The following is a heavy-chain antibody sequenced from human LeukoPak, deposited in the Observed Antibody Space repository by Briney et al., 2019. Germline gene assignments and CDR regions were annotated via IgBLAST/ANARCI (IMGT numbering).Heavy chain of an antibody. CDR1: GYTFTSYY. D-gene: IGHD4-17*01. J-gene: IGHJ3*02. CDR3: TTTVTTHGAFDI. CDR2: INPSGGST. Sequence: ASVKVSCKASGYTFTSYYMHWVRQAPGQGLEWMGIINPSGGSTSYAQKFQGRVTMTRDMSTSTVYMELSSLRSEDTAVYYCTTTVTTHGAFDIWGQGTMVTVSS. V-gene: IGHV1-46*01.